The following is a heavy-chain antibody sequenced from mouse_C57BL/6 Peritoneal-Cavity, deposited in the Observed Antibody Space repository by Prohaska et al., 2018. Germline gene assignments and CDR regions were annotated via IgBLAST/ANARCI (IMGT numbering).Heavy chain of an antibody. CDR3: AGLGYYFDY. D-gene: IGHD4-1*01. J-gene: IGHJ2*01. CDR1: GYAFSSSW. V-gene: IGHV1-82*01. Sequence: QVQLQQSGPELVKPGASVKISCKASGYAFSSSWMNWVKQRPGKGLEWIGRIYPGDGDTNYNGKCKGKATLTADKSSSTAYMQLSSLTSEDSAVYFCAGLGYYFDYWGQGTTLTVSS. CDR2: IYPGDGDT.